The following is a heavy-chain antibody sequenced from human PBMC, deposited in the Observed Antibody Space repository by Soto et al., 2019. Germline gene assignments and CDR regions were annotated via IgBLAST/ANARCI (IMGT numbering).Heavy chain of an antibody. CDR3: ARDFTKSSSWPYYFDY. CDR2: ISAYSGST. Sequence: RASVKVSCKASGYTFTTYGISWVRQAPGQGLEWMGWISAYSGSTKFAQKLQGRVTMTTDTSTTTAYMELRSLTSDDTAVYYCARDFTKSSSWPYYFDYWGQGTLVTVSS. J-gene: IGHJ4*02. V-gene: IGHV1-18*01. D-gene: IGHD6-13*01. CDR1: GYTFTTYG.